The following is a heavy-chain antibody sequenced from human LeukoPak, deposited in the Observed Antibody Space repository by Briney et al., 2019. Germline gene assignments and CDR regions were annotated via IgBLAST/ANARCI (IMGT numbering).Heavy chain of an antibody. D-gene: IGHD5-18*01. CDR2: IKQDGSET. Sequence: GGSLRLSCAASGFTVSSNYMSWVRQAPGKGLEWVANIKQDGSETYCVDSVKGRFTISRDNAKNSLYLQMNSLRDEDTAVYYCARGGSGYSYGKIDSWGQGILVTVSS. CDR3: ARGGSGYSYGKIDS. CDR1: GFTVSSNY. J-gene: IGHJ4*02. V-gene: IGHV3-7*01.